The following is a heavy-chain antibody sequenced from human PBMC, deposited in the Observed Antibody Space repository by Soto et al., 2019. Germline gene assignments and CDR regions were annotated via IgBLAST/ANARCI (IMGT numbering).Heavy chain of an antibody. V-gene: IGHV5-51*01. J-gene: IGHJ6*02. CDR2: IYPGDSDT. D-gene: IGHD5-18*01. CDR3: ARHVLGYSYGLHYGMDV. CDR1: GYSFTSYW. Sequence: GESLKISCKGSGYSFTSYWIGGVRQMPGKGLEWMGIIYPGDSDTRYSPSFQGQVTISADKSISTAYLQWSSLKASDTAMYYCARHVLGYSYGLHYGMDVWGQGTTVTVSS.